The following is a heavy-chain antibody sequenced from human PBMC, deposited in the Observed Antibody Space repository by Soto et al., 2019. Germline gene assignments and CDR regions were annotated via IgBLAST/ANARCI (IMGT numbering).Heavy chain of an antibody. CDR3: ARDRSSFEPIDY. D-gene: IGHD6-6*01. Sequence: SVKVSCKASGGTFSSYTISWVRQAPGQGLEWMGRIIPILGIANYAQKFQGRVTITADKSTSTAYMELSSLRSEDTAVYYCARDRSSFEPIDYWGQGTLVTVSS. CDR2: IIPILGIA. J-gene: IGHJ4*02. V-gene: IGHV1-69*04. CDR1: GGTFSSYT.